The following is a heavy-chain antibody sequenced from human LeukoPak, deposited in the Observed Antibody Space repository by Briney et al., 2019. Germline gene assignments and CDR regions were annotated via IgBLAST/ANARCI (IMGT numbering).Heavy chain of an antibody. CDR3: ARRGVTTRDSYYYSLRV. D-gene: IGHD2-21*02. V-gene: IGHV1-3*01. CDR1: GYTFTNYA. Sequence: ASVKVSCKASGYTFTNYAVHWVRQAPGQGPEWMGRINPGDGDTKYSQNFQDRVTFGRDTSANTAFMELSSLRSEDTAVYYCARRGVTTRDSYYYSLRVWGQGTTVTVSS. J-gene: IGHJ6*02. CDR2: INPGDGDT.